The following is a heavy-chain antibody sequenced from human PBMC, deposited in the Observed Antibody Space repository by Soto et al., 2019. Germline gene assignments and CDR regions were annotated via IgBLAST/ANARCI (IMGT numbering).Heavy chain of an antibody. CDR3: AKVWTTVTTLLGF. CDR1: GFTFDNYA. CDR2: ISWNSGSI. V-gene: IGHV3-9*01. D-gene: IGHD4-17*01. J-gene: IGHJ4*02. Sequence: SLRLSCAASGFTFDNYAMHWVRQAPGKGLEWVSGISWNSGSIGYADSVKGRFTISRDNAKNSLYLQMDSLRAEDTAVYYCAKVWTTVTTLLGFWGQGTLVTVSS.